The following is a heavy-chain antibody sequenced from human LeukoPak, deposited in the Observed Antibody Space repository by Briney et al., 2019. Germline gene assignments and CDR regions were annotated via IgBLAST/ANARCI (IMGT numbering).Heavy chain of an antibody. D-gene: IGHD6-6*01. Sequence: SETLSLTCTVSGGSISSYYWSWIRQPPGKGLEWIGYIYYSGSTNYNPSLKSRVTISVDTSKNQFSLKLSSVTAADTAVYYCARRRVRSSSSLHWYFGLWGRGTLVTVSS. CDR2: IYYSGST. CDR3: ARRRVRSSSSLHWYFGL. V-gene: IGHV4-59*01. CDR1: GGSISSYY. J-gene: IGHJ2*01.